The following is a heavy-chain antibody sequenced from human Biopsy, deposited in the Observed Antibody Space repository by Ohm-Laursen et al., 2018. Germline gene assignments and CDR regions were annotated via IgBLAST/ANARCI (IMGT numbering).Heavy chain of an antibody. CDR2: MNPNSGNT. V-gene: IGHV1-8*01. J-gene: IGHJ6*02. D-gene: IGHD3-10*01. CDR1: GYTFTSYD. Sequence: SSVKVSCKASGYTFTSYDINWVRQATGQGLEWMGWMNPNSGNTDYAQKFQGRVTMTRNTSISTAYMELNSLRSEDTAVYYCARGSFWFGGNYYYFGMDVWGQGTTVTVSS. CDR3: ARGSFWFGGNYYYFGMDV.